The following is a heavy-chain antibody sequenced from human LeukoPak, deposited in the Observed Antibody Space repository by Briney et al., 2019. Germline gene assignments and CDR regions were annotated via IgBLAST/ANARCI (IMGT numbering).Heavy chain of an antibody. CDR1: GFTFSSYA. CDR2: ISGTGCST. J-gene: IGHJ4*02. V-gene: IGHV3-23*01. D-gene: IGHD5-18*01. Sequence: GGSLRLSCAASGFTFSSYAMSWVRQAPGKGLEWVSTISGTGCSTYYADSVKGRFIISRDSSKDTLYLQMNSLTAEDTAVYYCAKDGRYGYRAFDCWGQGTLVTVSS. CDR3: AKDGRYGYRAFDC.